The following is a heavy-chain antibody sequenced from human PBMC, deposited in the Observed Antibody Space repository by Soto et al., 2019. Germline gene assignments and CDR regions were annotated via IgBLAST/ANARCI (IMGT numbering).Heavy chain of an antibody. V-gene: IGHV2-5*02. CDR3: AHLVPGPLSFAY. Sequence: QIPLKESGPTLMKPTQTLAMTCTFSGFSFNTRGVGVAWIRQPPGKTLEWLAVIYWDGDRRYTPSLTDRLSITKDMSTKQVVLTLSNVDPVDTGTYYCAHLVPGPLSFAYWGQGALVTVSS. D-gene: IGHD6-19*01. CDR2: IYWDGDR. CDR1: GFSFNTRGVG. J-gene: IGHJ4*02.